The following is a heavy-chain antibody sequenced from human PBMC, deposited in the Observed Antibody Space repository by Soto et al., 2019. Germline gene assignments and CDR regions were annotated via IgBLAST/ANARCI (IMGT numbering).Heavy chain of an antibody. CDR1: GFTFSSYG. CDR3: AKGLKWHSSGPMGNDAFDI. Sequence: SLRLSCAASGFTFSSYGMHWVRQAPGKGLEWVAVISYDGSNKYYADSVKGRFTISRDNSKNTLYLQMNSLRAEDTAVYYCAKGLKWHSSGPMGNDAFDIWAKG. V-gene: IGHV3-30*18. D-gene: IGHD6-19*01. J-gene: IGHJ3*02. CDR2: ISYDGSNK.